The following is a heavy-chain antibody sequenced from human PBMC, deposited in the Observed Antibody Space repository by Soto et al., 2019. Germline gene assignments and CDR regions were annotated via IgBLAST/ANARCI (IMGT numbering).Heavy chain of an antibody. CDR3: AWPLHQLAPTFDF. D-gene: IGHD2-2*01. CDR1: GYTLASYG. V-gene: IGHV1-18*01. Sequence: ASVKVSCKASGYTLASYGISWVRQAPGQGLEWMGWISANNGNTNYAQKLQGRVTMTTDTSTNTAYMELRSQRSDDTAVYYCAWPLHQLAPTFDFWGQGPLVTVSS. J-gene: IGHJ4*02. CDR2: ISANNGNT.